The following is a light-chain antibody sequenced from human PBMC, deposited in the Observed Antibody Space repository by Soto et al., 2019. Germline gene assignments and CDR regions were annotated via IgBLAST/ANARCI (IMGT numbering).Light chain of an antibody. V-gene: IGLV2-14*01. CDR1: SSDVGGYNY. Sequence: QSVLTQPASVSGSPGQSITISCTGTSSDVGGYNYVSWYQQHPGKAPKLMIYEVSNRPSGVSNRFSGSKSGNTASLTISGLPAEDEADYYCSSYTISSTRVFGGGTKLTVL. J-gene: IGLJ3*02. CDR3: SSYTISSTRV. CDR2: EVS.